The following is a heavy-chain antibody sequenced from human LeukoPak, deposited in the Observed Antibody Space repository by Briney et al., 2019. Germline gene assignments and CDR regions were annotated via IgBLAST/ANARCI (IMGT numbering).Heavy chain of an antibody. V-gene: IGHV1-8*01. CDR3: ASVRFLEWYLFDY. D-gene: IGHD3-3*01. J-gene: IGHJ4*02. CDR2: MNPNSGNT. Sequence: ASVKVSCKASGYTFTSYDINWVRQATGQGPEWMGWMNPNSGNTGYAQKFQGRVTMTRNTSISTAYMELSSLRSEDTAVYYCASVRFLEWYLFDYWGQGTLVTVSS. CDR1: GYTFTSYD.